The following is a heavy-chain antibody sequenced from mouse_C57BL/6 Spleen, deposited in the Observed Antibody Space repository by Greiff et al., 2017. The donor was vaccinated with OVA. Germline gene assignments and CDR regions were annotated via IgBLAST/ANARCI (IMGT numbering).Heavy chain of an antibody. D-gene: IGHD2-5*01. CDR1: GYAFSSSW. J-gene: IGHJ3*01. V-gene: IGHV1-82*01. CDR3: ARGHSNYLFAY. Sequence: VQLQQSGPELVKPGASVKISCKASGYAFSSSWMNWVKQRPGKGLEWIGRIYPGDGDTNYNGKFKGKATLTADKSSSTAYMQLSSLTSEDSAVYFCARGHSNYLFAYWGQGTLVTVSA. CDR2: IYPGDGDT.